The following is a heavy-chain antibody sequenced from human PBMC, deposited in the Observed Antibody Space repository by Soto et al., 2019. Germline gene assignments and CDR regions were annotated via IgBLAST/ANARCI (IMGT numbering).Heavy chain of an antibody. D-gene: IGHD2-21*02. CDR3: ARGLYCGGGCYSHFDY. CDR1: GGTFSNYP. Sequence: VQLVQSGAEVKKPGSSVKVSCKASGGTFSNYPFIWVRQAPGQGLDWMGGIIPIFGTTDYRQRFQGRVTTSAHATKKPAFMELSRLSSDDTAVYCCARGLYCGGGCYSHFDYWGQGTLVTVSS. V-gene: IGHV1-69*01. CDR2: IIPIFGTT. J-gene: IGHJ4*02.